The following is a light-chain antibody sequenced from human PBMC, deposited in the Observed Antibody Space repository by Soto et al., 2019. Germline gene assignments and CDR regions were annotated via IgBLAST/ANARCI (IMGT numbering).Light chain of an antibody. CDR1: QTSSSW. CDR2: KAS. Sequence: DIQMTKSPSTLSGSVGDRVTITCRASQTSSSWLAWYQQKPGKAPKLLIYKASTLKSGVPSRFSGSGSGTEFTLTISSLQPDDFATYYCQHYNSYSEAFGQGTKVEL. J-gene: IGKJ1*01. V-gene: IGKV1-5*03. CDR3: QHYNSYSEA.